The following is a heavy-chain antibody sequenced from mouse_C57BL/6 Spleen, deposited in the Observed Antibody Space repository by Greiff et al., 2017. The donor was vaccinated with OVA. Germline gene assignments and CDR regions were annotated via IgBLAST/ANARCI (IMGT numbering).Heavy chain of an antibody. CDR3: ARRYYYGSSPWFAY. J-gene: IGHJ3*01. D-gene: IGHD1-1*01. V-gene: IGHV1-59*01. CDR2: IDPSDSYT. Sequence: QVQLQQPGAELVRPGTSVKLSCKASGYTFTSYWMHWVKQRPGQGLEWIGVIDPSDSYTNYNQKFKGKATLTVDTSSSTAYMQLSSLTSEDSAVYYGARRYYYGSSPWFAYWGQGTLVTVSA. CDR1: GYTFTSYW.